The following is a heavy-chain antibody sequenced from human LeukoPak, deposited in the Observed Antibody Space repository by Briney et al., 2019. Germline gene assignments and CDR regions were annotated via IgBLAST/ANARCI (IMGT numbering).Heavy chain of an antibody. CDR3: ARVGYGNWFDP. CDR2: IYHSGST. Sequence: PSGTLSLTCAVSGGSISSSNWWSWVRQSPGKGLEWIGEIYHSGSTNYNPSLKSRVTISVDTSKNQFSLKLSSVTAADTAVYYCARVGYGNWFDPWGQGTLVTVSS. V-gene: IGHV4-4*02. J-gene: IGHJ5*02. D-gene: IGHD5-18*01. CDR1: GGSISSSNW.